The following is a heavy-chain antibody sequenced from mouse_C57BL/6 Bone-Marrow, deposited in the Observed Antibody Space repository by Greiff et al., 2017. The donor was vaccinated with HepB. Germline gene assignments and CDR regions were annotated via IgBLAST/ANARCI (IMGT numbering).Heavy chain of an antibody. CDR3: ARMRLGDYFDY. V-gene: IGHV3-6*01. CDR2: ISYDGSN. Sequence: ESGPGLVKPSQSLSLSCSVTGYSITSGSYWYWIRQSPGNQLEWMDYISYDGSNNYNPSLKNRFSITRDTAKNQFFLKLNSVTTEDTATYYCARMRLGDYFDYWGQGTTLTVSS. CDR1: GYSITSGSY. D-gene: IGHD2-4*01. J-gene: IGHJ2*01.